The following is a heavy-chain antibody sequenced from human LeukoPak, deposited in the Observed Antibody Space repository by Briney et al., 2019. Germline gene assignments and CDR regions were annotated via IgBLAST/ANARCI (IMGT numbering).Heavy chain of an antibody. Sequence: GRSLRLSCAASGFTFSSYAMHWVRQAPGKGLEWVAVISYDGSNKYYADSVKGRFTISRDNSKNTLYLQMNSLRAEDTAVYYCARHPRGVVTPSGFDYWGQGTLVTVSS. D-gene: IGHD4-23*01. J-gene: IGHJ4*02. CDR3: ARHPRGVVTPSGFDY. CDR1: GFTFSSYA. V-gene: IGHV3-30*04. CDR2: ISYDGSNK.